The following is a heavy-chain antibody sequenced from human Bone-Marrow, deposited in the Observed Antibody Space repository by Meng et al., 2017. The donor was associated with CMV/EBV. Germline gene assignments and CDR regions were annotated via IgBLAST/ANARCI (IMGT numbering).Heavy chain of an antibody. CDR3: SREKTGSTNHFYY. J-gene: IGHJ4*02. Sequence: GGSLRLSCAASGFTFSSYSMNWVRQAPGKGLEWVSSISSSSSYIYYADSVKGRFTISRDNAKNSLYLQMNSLRAEDTAVYYCSREKTGSTNHFYYWGQGTLVTVSS. CDR1: GFTFSSYS. V-gene: IGHV3-21*01. D-gene: IGHD2-15*01. CDR2: ISSSSSYI.